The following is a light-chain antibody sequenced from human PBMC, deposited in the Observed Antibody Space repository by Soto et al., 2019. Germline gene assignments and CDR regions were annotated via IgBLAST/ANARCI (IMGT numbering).Light chain of an antibody. CDR3: QSYDSSLSGYV. V-gene: IGLV1-40*01. Sequence: QSVLTQPPSVSGAPGQRVTISCTGSSSNIGAGYDVHWYQQLPGTAPKLLIYGNSNQPSGVPDRSSGSKSGTSASLAITGLQAEDEADYYCQSYDSSLSGYVFGTGTKVTVL. J-gene: IGLJ1*01. CDR1: SSNIGAGYD. CDR2: GNS.